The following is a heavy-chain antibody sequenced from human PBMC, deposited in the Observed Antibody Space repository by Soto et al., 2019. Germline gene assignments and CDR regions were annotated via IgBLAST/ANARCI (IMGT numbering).Heavy chain of an antibody. CDR3: ARGSPRTSFQLWSTMENLFAS. V-gene: IGHV1-8*01. J-gene: IGHJ5*01. CDR2: MNPNSGNT. CDR1: GYTFTSYD. Sequence: ASVKVSCKASGYTFTSYDINWVRQATGQGLEWMGWMNPNSGNTGYAQKFQGRVTMTRNTSISTAYMELSSLRSEETAVYYCARGSPRTSFQLWSTMENLFASWGQGNMVTGSS. D-gene: IGHD5-18*01.